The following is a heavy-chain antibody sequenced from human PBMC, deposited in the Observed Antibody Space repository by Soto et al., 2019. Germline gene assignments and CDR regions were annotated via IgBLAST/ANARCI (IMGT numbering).Heavy chain of an antibody. CDR1: CGSLSSGDYY. D-gene: IGHD5-18*01. J-gene: IGHJ6*02. V-gene: IGHV4-30-4*01. CDR3: ARDKRGYSYGTQDQTYYYYGMDV. Sequence: SETLSLTWTASCGSLSSGDYYWSWIRQPPGKGLEWIGYIYYSGSTYYNPSLKSRVTISVDTSKNQFSLKLSSVTAADTAVYYCARDKRGYSYGTQDQTYYYYGMDVWGQGTTVTVSS. CDR2: IYYSGST.